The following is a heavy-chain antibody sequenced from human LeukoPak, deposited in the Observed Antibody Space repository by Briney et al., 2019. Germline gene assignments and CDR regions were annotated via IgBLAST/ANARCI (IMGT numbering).Heavy chain of an antibody. CDR2: ISWNSGSI. D-gene: IGHD3-22*01. J-gene: IGHJ4*02. Sequence: GRSLRLSCAASGSTFDDYAMHWVRQAPGKGLEWVSGISWNSGSIGYADSVKGRFTISRDNAKNSLYLQMNSLRAEDTALYYCAKDMMPHYYDSSGYSYWGQGTLVTVSS. CDR1: GSTFDDYA. CDR3: AKDMMPHYYDSSGYSY. V-gene: IGHV3-9*01.